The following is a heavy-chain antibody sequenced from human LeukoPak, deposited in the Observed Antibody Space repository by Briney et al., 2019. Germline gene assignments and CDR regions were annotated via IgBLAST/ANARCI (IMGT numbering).Heavy chain of an antibody. CDR1: GFTFSSYS. CDR3: ASFMVRGVIVDY. Sequence: GGSLRLSCAASGFTFSSYSMNWVRQAPGKGLEWVSSISSSSSYIYYADSVKGRFTISRDNAKNSLYLQMNSLRAEDTAVYYCASFMVRGVIVDYWGQGTLVTVSS. J-gene: IGHJ4*02. D-gene: IGHD3-10*01. V-gene: IGHV3-21*01. CDR2: ISSSSSYI.